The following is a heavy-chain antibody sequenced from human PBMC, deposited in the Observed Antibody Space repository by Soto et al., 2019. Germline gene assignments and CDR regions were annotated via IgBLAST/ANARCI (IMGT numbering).Heavy chain of an antibody. V-gene: IGHV4-59*01. CDR2: IYYSGST. D-gene: IGHD3-22*01. CDR3: ARDFGYYDSSGYYPAYYFDY. CDR1: GGSISSYY. Sequence: SETLSLTCTVSGGSISSYYWSWIRQPPGKGLEWIGYIYYSGSTNYNPSLKSRVTISVDTSKNQFSLKLSSVTAADTAVYYCARDFGYYDSSGYYPAYYFDYWGQGTLVTVSS. J-gene: IGHJ4*02.